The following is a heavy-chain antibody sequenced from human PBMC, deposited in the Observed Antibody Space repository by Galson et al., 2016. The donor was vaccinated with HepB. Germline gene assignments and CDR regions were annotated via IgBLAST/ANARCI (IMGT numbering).Heavy chain of an antibody. D-gene: IGHD2-2*01. CDR2: IYYTGST. J-gene: IGHJ4*02. CDR3: ARVRSYTTCYDY. Sequence: SETMSLTCTVSGGSMSSYYWSWIRQPPGKGLEWIGYIYYTGSTNYNPSLNSRVIISVDTSKNQFSLKLTSVTAADTAVYYCARVRSYTTCYDYWGQGTLVTVSS. CDR1: GGSMSSYY. V-gene: IGHV4-59*01.